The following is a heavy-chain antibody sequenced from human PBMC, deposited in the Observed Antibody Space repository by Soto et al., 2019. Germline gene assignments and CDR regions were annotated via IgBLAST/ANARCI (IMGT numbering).Heavy chain of an antibody. CDR1: GFTFSSYA. V-gene: IGHV3-30-3*01. CDR3: ARDSPDSVVLMVFYFDY. D-gene: IGHD2-8*01. Sequence: QVQLVESGGGVVQPGRSLRLSCAASGFTFSSYAMHWVRQAPGKGLEWVAVISYDGSNKYYADSVKGRFTISRDNSKNTLDLQMNSLRAEDTAVYYCARDSPDSVVLMVFYFDYWGQGTLVTVSS. J-gene: IGHJ4*02. CDR2: ISYDGSNK.